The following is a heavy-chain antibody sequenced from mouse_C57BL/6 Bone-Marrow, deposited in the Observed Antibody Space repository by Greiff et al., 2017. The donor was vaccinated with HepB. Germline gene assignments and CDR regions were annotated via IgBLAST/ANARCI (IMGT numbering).Heavy chain of an antibody. D-gene: IGHD1-1*01. CDR3: ARGGRYEKFDV. J-gene: IGHJ1*03. V-gene: IGHV1-76*01. CDR2: IYPGSGNT. Sequence: QVQLQQSGAELVRPGASVKLSCKASGYTFTDYYINWVKQRPGQGLEWIARIYPGSGNTYYNETFKGKATLTADKSSSTAYMQLSSLTSEASAVYFCARGGRYEKFDVWGTGTTVTVSS. CDR1: GYTFTDYY.